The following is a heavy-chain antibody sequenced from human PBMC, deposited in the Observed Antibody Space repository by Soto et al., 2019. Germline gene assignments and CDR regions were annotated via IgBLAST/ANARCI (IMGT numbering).Heavy chain of an antibody. D-gene: IGHD6-13*01. CDR1: GFTFSSYG. V-gene: IGHV3-30*18. CDR3: AKECWELVQVHPYYYGKDV. Sequence: GGSLRLSCAASGFTFSSYGMHWVRQAPGKGLEWVAVISYDGSNKYYADSVKGRFTISRDNSKNTLYLQMNSLRAEDTAVYYCAKECWELVQVHPYYYGKDVWCPGTTVTVFS. J-gene: IGHJ6*02. CDR2: ISYDGSNK.